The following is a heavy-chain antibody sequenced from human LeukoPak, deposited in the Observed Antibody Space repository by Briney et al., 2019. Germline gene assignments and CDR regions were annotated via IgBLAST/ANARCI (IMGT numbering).Heavy chain of an antibody. CDR2: INGNGGHT. CDR1: GFTFSAYA. V-gene: IGHV3-23*01. J-gene: IGHJ4*02. Sequence: GGSLRLSCAASGFTFSAYAMSWVRQAPGKGLEWVSAINGNGGHTYYADSVRGRFTISRDNSKNTLYLQMNSLRAEDTAVYYCARGNYYGQDYWGQGTLVTVSS. CDR3: ARGNYYGQDY. D-gene: IGHD3-10*01.